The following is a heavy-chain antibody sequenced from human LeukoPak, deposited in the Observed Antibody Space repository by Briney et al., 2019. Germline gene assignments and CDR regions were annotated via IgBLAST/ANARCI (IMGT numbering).Heavy chain of an antibody. D-gene: IGHD5-24*01. Sequence: GASVKVSCKASGYTFTGYYMHWVRQAPGQGPEWMGWINPNSGGTNYAQNFQGRVTLTRDTSTSTVYMELSSLRSEDTAIYYCARIRDGYNDAYDLWGQGTVVTVPS. CDR3: ARIRDGYNDAYDL. J-gene: IGHJ3*01. CDR1: GYTFTGYY. CDR2: INPNSGGT. V-gene: IGHV1-2*02.